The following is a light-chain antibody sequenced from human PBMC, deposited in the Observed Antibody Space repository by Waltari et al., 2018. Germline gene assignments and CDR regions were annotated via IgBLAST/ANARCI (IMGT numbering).Light chain of an antibody. CDR2: QDS. CDR1: KLGDTY. CDR3: QAWDSSTVV. Sequence: SYELTQPPSVSVSPGQPASITCSGDKLGDTYACWYQQKQGQSPVLVIYQDSKRPSGNPERFSGTNAGNTATLTISGTQAMDEADYYCQAWDSSTVVFGGGTKLTVL. V-gene: IGLV3-1*01. J-gene: IGLJ2*01.